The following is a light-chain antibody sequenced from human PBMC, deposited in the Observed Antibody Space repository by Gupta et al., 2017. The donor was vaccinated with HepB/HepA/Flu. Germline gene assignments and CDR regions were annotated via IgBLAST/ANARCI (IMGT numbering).Light chain of an antibody. CDR3: LQHNTYPWT. V-gene: IGKV1-17*01. J-gene: IGKJ1*01. CDR1: QGVSND. Sequence: ISMTQTPSSLSVYVGDRVTITCRASQGVSNDLGWYQQKPGKAPKRLIYAASSLQRGVPSRFSGSGSGTEFTLTISSLQPEDFATYYCLQHNTYPWTFGQGTKVEIK. CDR2: AAS.